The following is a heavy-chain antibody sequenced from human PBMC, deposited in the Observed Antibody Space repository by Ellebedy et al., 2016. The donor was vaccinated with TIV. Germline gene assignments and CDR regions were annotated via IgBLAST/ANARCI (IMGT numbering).Heavy chain of an antibody. V-gene: IGHV3-15*01. CDR3: TVEWGTDIVVVPAADY. CDR1: GFTFINAW. J-gene: IGHJ4*02. Sequence: GGSLRLXXSASGFTFINAWLIWVRQAPGKGLEWVGRIKSKSDGETTEYAAPVQGRFTISRDDSKSIAYLQMNSLKTEDTAVYYCTVEWGTDIVVVPAADYWGQGTLVTVSS. CDR2: IKSKSDGETT. D-gene: IGHD2-2*01.